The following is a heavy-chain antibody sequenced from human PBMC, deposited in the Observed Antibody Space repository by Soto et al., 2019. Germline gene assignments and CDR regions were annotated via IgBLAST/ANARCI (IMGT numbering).Heavy chain of an antibody. CDR3: ARTLGYGDSYYFDY. V-gene: IGHV4-4*07. CDR1: GGSISSYY. Sequence: SETLSLTCTDSGGSISSYYWSWIRQPAGKGLEWIGRIYTSGSTNYNPSLKRRVTMSVDTSKNQLSLKLSSVTAADTAVYYCARTLGYGDSYYFDYWGQGTLVTDSS. D-gene: IGHD4-17*01. CDR2: IYTSGST. J-gene: IGHJ4*02.